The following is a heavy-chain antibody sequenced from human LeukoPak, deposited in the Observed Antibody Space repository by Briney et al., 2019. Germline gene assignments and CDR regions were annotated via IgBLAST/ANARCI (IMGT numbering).Heavy chain of an antibody. D-gene: IGHD6-6*01. CDR3: ARAPYSSSNYFDY. J-gene: IGHJ4*02. CDR1: GGPISGPG. CDR2: IYYSGST. Sequence: SETLSLTCTVSGGPISGPGWSWFRQPPGKGLEGIGYIYYSGSTNYNPSLKSRVTISVDTSKNQFSLKLSSVTAADTAVYYCARAPYSSSNYFDYWGQGTLVTVSS. V-gene: IGHV4-59*11.